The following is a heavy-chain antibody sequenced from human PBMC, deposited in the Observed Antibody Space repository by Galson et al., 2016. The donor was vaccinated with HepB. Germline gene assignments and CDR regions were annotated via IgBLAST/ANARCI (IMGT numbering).Heavy chain of an antibody. Sequence: SETLSLTCTVSGGSISYYYWSWIRQPPGKGLEWIGYIYYSGSTDYNPSLKSRVTVSVDTSKNQFSLKLSSVTAADTAVYYCARTPWDMATITNYFDSWGQGTLLTVSS. CDR1: GGSISYYY. J-gene: IGHJ4*02. D-gene: IGHD5-24*01. CDR3: ARTPWDMATITNYFDS. CDR2: IYYSGST. V-gene: IGHV4-59*01.